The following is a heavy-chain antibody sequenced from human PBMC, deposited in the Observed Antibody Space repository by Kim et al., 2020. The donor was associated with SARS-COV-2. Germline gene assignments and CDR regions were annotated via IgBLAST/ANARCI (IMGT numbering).Heavy chain of an antibody. D-gene: IGHD3-22*01. CDR2: IYYSGST. J-gene: IGHJ3*02. Sequence: SETLSLTCTVSGGSISSYYWSWIRQPPGKGLEWIGYIYYSGSTNYNPSLKSRVTISVDTSKNQFSLKLSSVTAADTAVYYCARGSYDSSGLLGIWGQGT. CDR1: GGSISSYY. CDR3: ARGSYDSSGLLGI. V-gene: IGHV4-59*08.